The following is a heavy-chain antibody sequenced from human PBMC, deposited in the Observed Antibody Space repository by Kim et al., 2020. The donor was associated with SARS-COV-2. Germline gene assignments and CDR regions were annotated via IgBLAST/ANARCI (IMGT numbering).Heavy chain of an antibody. CDR2: ISSSSSYI. CDR1: GFTFSSYS. D-gene: IGHD2-15*01. J-gene: IGHJ6*04. CDR3: ARDWALGYCSGGSCYPGDYYYYGMGV. V-gene: IGHV3-21*01. Sequence: GGSLRLSCAASGFTFSSYSMNWVRQAPGKGLEWVSSISSSSSYIYYADSVKGRFTISRDNAKNSLYLQMNSLRAEDTAVYYCARDWALGYCSGGSCYPGDYYYYGMGVWGEGTPVTVSS.